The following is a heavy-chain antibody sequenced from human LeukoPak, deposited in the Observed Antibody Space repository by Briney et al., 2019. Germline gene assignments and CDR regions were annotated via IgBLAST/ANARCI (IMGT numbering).Heavy chain of an antibody. J-gene: IGHJ4*02. CDR1: GFTFSDYY. CDR3: ASDIVATSGDF. Sequence: GGSLRLSCAASGFTFSDYYMSWIRQAPGKGLEWVAYITSSGADIYYADSVKGRFTISRDNAKNALFLRMNSLRAEDTATYYCASDIVATSGDFWGQGTPVSVSS. D-gene: IGHD5-12*01. V-gene: IGHV3-11*01. CDR2: ITSSGADI.